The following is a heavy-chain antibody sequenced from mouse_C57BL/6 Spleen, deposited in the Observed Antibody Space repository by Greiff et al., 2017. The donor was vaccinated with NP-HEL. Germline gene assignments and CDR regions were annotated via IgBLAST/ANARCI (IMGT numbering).Heavy chain of an antibody. V-gene: IGHV1-69*01. D-gene: IGHD1-1*01. J-gene: IGHJ2*01. CDR2: IDPSDSYT. CDR1: GYTFTSYW. CDR3: ARRVYYGSSLFDY. Sequence: QVQLQQPGAELVMPGASVKLSCKASGYTFTSYWMHWVKQRPGQGLEWIGEIDPSDSYTNYNQKFKGKSTLTVDKSSSTAYMQLSSLTSEDSAVYYCARRVYYGSSLFDYWGQGTTLTVSS.